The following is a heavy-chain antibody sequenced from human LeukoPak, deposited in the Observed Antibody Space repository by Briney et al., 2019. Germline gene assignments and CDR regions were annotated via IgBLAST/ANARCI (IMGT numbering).Heavy chain of an antibody. CDR2: IIPIFGTA. V-gene: IGHV1-69*05. CDR1: GGTFSSYA. Sequence: SVKVSCKASGGTFSSYAISWVRQAPGQGLEWMGGIIPIFGTANYAQKFQGRVTMTSDMSTNTVYMELRSLRSDDTAVYYCARGSIVGATFDYFDYWGQGTLVTVSS. J-gene: IGHJ4*02. CDR3: ARGSIVGATFDYFDY. D-gene: IGHD1-26*01.